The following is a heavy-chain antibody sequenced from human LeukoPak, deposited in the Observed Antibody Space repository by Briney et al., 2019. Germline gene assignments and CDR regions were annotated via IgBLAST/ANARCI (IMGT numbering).Heavy chain of an antibody. V-gene: IGHV4-39*07. D-gene: IGHD3-22*01. CDR1: GGSISSSSYY. J-gene: IGHJ3*02. CDR2: IYYSGST. Sequence: SETLSLTCTVSGGSISSSSYYWGWIRQPPGKGLEWIGSIYYSGSTYYNPSLKSRVTISVDTSKNQFSLKLSSVTAADTAVYYCARDYYDSSGYAGDIWGQGTMVTVSS. CDR3: ARDYYDSSGYAGDI.